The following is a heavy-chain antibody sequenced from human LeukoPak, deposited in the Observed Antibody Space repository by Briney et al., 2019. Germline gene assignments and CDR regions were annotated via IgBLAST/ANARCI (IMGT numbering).Heavy chain of an antibody. V-gene: IGHV3-21*01. J-gene: IGHJ4*02. CDR3: ASEYDFGG. CDR1: GFTFSTYS. Sequence: GGSLRLSCAASGFTFSTYSMNWVRQTPGKGLEWVSSISSSSSYIYYADSVKGRFTISRDNAKNSLYLQVNSLRAEDTAVYYCASEYDFGGWGQGTLVTVSS. D-gene: IGHD3-3*01. CDR2: ISSSSSYI.